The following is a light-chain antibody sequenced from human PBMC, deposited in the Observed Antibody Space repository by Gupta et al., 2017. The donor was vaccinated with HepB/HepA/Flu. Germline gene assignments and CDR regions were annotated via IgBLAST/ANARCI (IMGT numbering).Light chain of an antibody. V-gene: IGKV3-20*01. Sequence: ELVLPQSPGTLSLSPGERATLSCRASQSVRSSYLAWYQQKPGQAPRLLIYGASSRATGIPDRFSGSGSGTXFTLTIXRREPEDFAVYYCQQESSSPITFGXGTRLEIK. J-gene: IGKJ5*01. CDR1: QSVRSSY. CDR3: QQESSSPIT. CDR2: GAS.